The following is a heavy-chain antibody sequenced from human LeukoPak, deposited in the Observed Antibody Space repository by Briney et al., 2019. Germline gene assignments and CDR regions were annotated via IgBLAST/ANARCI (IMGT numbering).Heavy chain of an antibody. CDR3: ARHVGVEMATIASWWFDP. CDR2: INHSGST. D-gene: IGHD5-24*01. CDR1: GGSFSGYY. V-gene: IGHV4-34*01. J-gene: IGHJ5*02. Sequence: SETLSLTCAVYGGSFSGYYWSWIRQPPGKGLKWFGEINHSGSTNYNPSLRSRVTISVDTSKNQFSLKLSSVTAADTAVYYCARHVGVEMATIASWWFDPWGQGTLVTVSS.